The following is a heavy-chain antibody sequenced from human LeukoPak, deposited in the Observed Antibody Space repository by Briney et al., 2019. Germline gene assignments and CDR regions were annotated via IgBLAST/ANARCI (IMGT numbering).Heavy chain of an antibody. CDR1: GFTFSSYE. D-gene: IGHD2-15*01. V-gene: IGHV3-48*03. CDR2: ISSSGSTI. CDR3: ATLGYCSGGSCYWYGMDV. J-gene: IGHJ6*04. Sequence: GGSLRLSCAASGFTFSSYEMNWVRQAPGKGLEWGSYISSSGSTIYYADSVKGRFTISRDNAKNSLYLQMNSLRAEDTAVYYCATLGYCSGGSCYWYGMDVWGKGTTVTVSS.